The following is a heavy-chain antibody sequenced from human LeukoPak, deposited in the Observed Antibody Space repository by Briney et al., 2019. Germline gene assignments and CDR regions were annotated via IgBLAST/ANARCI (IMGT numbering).Heavy chain of an antibody. J-gene: IGHJ4*02. CDR2: IKPDGSEN. CDR3: VKGGGNFDY. Sequence: GGALRVSCAASGFTFSGYRRSWVRQAPGKGLEWVANIKPDGSENYYVDSVKGRFTISRENAKNSLYLQMNSLRAEDTAVYYCVKGGGNFDYWGQGTLVTVSS. CDR1: GFTFSGYR. V-gene: IGHV3-7*05.